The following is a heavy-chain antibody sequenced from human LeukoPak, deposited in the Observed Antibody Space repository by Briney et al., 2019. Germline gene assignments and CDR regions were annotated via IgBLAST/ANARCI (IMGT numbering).Heavy chain of an antibody. D-gene: IGHD6-19*01. CDR2: INHSGST. J-gene: IGHJ4*02. CDR1: AGSFSGYY. Sequence: SETLSLTCAVYAGSFSGYYWSWIRQPPGKGLEWIGEINHSGSTNYNPSLKSRVTISVDTSKNQFSLKLSSVTAADTAVYYCARDIAVAFFDYWGQGTLVTVSS. CDR3: ARDIAVAFFDY. V-gene: IGHV4-34*01.